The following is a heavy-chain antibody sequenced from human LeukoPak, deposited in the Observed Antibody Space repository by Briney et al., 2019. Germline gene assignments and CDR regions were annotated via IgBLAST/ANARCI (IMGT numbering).Heavy chain of an antibody. V-gene: IGHV3-48*04. CDR2: ISSSGTTI. CDR1: GFTFSSYS. Sequence: GGSLRLSCAASGFTFSSYSMNWVRQAPGKGLEWVSYISSSGTTIYYTDSVRGRFTISRDNAKNSLYLQMNSLRAEDTAVYYCTRAPDSSGYFSDSWGQGTLVTVSS. J-gene: IGHJ4*02. CDR3: TRAPDSSGYFSDS. D-gene: IGHD3-22*01.